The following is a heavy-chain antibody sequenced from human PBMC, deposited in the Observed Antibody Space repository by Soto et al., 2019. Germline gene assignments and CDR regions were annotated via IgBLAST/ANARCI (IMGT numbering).Heavy chain of an antibody. CDR2: INQDGTEK. V-gene: IGHV3-7*03. D-gene: IGHD6-13*01. CDR1: GFTFSTYW. J-gene: IGHJ4*02. CDR3: ARGPYSSIWSHFPHEY. Sequence: EVQLVESGGGLVQPGESLRLSCAASGFTFSTYWMTWLRQTPGKGLEWVANINQDGTEKHYVDSVKGRFTISRDNAKSSLYLQINSLRAEDTAVFYCARGPYSSIWSHFPHEYWGQGTQVTVSS.